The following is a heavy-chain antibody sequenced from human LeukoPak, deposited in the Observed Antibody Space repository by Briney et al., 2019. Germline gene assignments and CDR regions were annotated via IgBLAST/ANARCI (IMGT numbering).Heavy chain of an antibody. Sequence: GGSLRLSCAASGFTFSSYAMHWVRQAPGKGLEWVAVIWYDGSNKYYADSVKGRFTISRDNSKNTLYLQMNSLRAEDTAVYYCARDPYYYDSSGYFGSPVYWGQGTLVTVSS. J-gene: IGHJ4*02. V-gene: IGHV3-33*08. D-gene: IGHD3-22*01. CDR2: IWYDGSNK. CDR1: GFTFSSYA. CDR3: ARDPYYYDSSGYFGSPVY.